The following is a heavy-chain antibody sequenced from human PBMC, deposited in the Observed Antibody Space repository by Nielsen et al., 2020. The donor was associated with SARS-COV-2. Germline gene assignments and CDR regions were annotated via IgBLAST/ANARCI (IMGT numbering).Heavy chain of an antibody. CDR3: ARDSTYQLLFYYYYGMDV. CDR1: GFTFSSYG. Sequence: GEPLKISCAASGFTFSSYGMHWVRQAPGKGLEWVAVIWYDGSNKYYADSVKGRFTISRDNSKNTLYLQMNSLRAEDTAVYYCARDSTYQLLFYYYYGMDVWGQGTTVTVSS. V-gene: IGHV3-33*08. D-gene: IGHD2-2*01. CDR2: IWYDGSNK. J-gene: IGHJ6*02.